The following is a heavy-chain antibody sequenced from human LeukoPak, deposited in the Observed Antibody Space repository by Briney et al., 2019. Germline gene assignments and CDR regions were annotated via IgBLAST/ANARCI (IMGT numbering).Heavy chain of an antibody. V-gene: IGHV3-23*01. CDR1: GFTFSSYA. Sequence: GGSLRLSCAASGFTFSSYAMSWVRQAPGKGLEWVSVISGSGGTTHYADSVKGRFTISRDNSKNTLYLQMSSRRGEDTAVYYCAKRESPTRYFDYWGQGTLVTVSS. J-gene: IGHJ4*02. CDR2: ISGSGGTT. D-gene: IGHD5-12*01. CDR3: AKRESPTRYFDY.